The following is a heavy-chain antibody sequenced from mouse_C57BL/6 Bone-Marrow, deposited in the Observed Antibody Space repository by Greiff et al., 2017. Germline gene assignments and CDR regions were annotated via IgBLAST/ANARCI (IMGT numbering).Heavy chain of an antibody. Sequence: EVKLVESGGGLVQPGGSLKLSCAASGFTFSDYYMYWVRQTPEKRLEWVAYISNGGGSTYYPDTVKGRFTISRDNAKNTLYLQMSRLKSEDTAMYYCARQGATVVDWYFDVWGTGTTVTVSS. D-gene: IGHD1-1*01. CDR2: ISNGGGST. CDR3: ARQGATVVDWYFDV. V-gene: IGHV5-12*01. J-gene: IGHJ1*03. CDR1: GFTFSDYY.